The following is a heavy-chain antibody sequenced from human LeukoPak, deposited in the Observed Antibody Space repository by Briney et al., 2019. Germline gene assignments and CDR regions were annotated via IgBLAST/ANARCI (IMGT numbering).Heavy chain of an antibody. J-gene: IGHJ4*02. D-gene: IGHD1-26*01. CDR2: ISYDGSNK. V-gene: IGHV3-30*18. CDR1: GFTFSSYG. Sequence: GGSLRLSCAASGFTFSSYGMHWVRQAPGKGLEWVAVISYDGSNKYYADSVKGRFTISRDNSKNTLYLQMNSLRAEDTAVYYCAKSVVGAPFDYWGQGTLVTVSS. CDR3: AKSVVGAPFDY.